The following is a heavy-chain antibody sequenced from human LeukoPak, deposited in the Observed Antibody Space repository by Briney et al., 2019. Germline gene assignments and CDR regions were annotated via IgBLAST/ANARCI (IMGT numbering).Heavy chain of an antibody. V-gene: IGHV1-2*02. Sequence: ASVKVSCKASGYTFTGYYMHWVRQAPGQGLEWMGWINPNSGGTNYAQKFQGRVTMTRDTSISTAYMELSRLRSDDTAVYYCAPGRYYYDSSGYSGFDWFDPWGQGTLVTVSS. D-gene: IGHD3-22*01. CDR2: INPNSGGT. CDR1: GYTFTGYY. CDR3: APGRYYYDSSGYSGFDWFDP. J-gene: IGHJ5*02.